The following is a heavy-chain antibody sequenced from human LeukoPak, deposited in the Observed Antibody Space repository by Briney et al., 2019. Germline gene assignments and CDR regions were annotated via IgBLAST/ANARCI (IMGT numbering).Heavy chain of an antibody. CDR2: ISYSGST. CDR1: GGSVSSGSFY. CDR3: ARSYCGSDCYSGTYWYFDL. D-gene: IGHD2-21*02. Sequence: SETLSLTCTVSGGSVSSGSFYWSWIRQPPGKGLEWIGPISYSGSTNYNPSLKSRVTISVDTSKNQFSLKLSSVTAADTAVYYCARSYCGSDCYSGTYWYFDLWGRGTLVTVSS. V-gene: IGHV4-61*01. J-gene: IGHJ2*01.